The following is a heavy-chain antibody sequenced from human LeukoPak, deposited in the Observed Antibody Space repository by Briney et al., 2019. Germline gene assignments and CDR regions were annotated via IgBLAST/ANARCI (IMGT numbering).Heavy chain of an antibody. CDR2: INPNTGGT. CDR1: GYTFIGYY. CDR3: ARGRRYSSPIDY. V-gene: IGHV1-2*02. Sequence: ASVKVSCKASGYTFIGYYVHWVRQAPGQGLEWMGWINPNTGGTNYAQNFQGRVTLTRDTSINTAYMELSRLRSDDTAAYYCARGRRYSSPIDYWGQGTLVTVSS. D-gene: IGHD6-13*01. J-gene: IGHJ4*02.